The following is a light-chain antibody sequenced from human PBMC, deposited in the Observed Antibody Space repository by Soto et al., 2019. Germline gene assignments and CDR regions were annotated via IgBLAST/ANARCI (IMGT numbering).Light chain of an antibody. Sequence: EIVMTQSPATLSLSPGERAALSCRASQSITSELAWYQQKPGQPPRLLIYGASNRATGVPARFTGSESGSEFTLTISGLQSEDFAVYYCQQGHNWPLTFGQGTRLEI. CDR1: QSITSE. J-gene: IGKJ2*01. CDR2: GAS. V-gene: IGKV3-15*01. CDR3: QQGHNWPLT.